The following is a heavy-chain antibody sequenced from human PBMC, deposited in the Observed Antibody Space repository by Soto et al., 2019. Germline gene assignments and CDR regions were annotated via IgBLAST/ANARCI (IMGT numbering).Heavy chain of an antibody. V-gene: IGHV1-2*02. CDR1: GYVFTSYY. Sequence: QVQLVQSGAEVKKPGASVKVSCKASGYVFTSYYLHWARQAPGQGLEWMGWINPNTGDTYYARNFASRTTLTRDTPTNPASMELWNLRSADTAVYYCLGGVATTGHYYGFDVWGQGTAVNVSS. CDR2: INPNTGDT. J-gene: IGHJ6*02. CDR3: LGGVATTGHYYGFDV. D-gene: IGHD5-12*01.